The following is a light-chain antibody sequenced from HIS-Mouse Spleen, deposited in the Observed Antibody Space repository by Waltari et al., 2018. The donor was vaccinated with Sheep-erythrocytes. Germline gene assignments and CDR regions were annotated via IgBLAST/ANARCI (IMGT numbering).Light chain of an antibody. V-gene: IGLV2-8*01. CDR2: EVS. Sequence: QSALTQPPSASGSPGQSVTISCPGTSSDVGGYNYVSWCQQHPGKAPKLLIYEVSKRPSGVPDRFSGSKTGNTASLTVSGLQAEDEADYYCSSYAGSNNWVFGGGTKLTVL. J-gene: IGLJ3*02. CDR3: SSYAGSNNWV. CDR1: SSDVGGYNY.